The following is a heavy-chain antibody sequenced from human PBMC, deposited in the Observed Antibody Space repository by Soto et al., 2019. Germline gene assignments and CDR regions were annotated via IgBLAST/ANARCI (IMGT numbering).Heavy chain of an antibody. J-gene: IGHJ6*02. Sequence: GGSLRLSCAASGFPFNNYDMLWVRQAPGKGLEWVSTFGSAGDIYYSDSVKGRFTISRDNARESLYLQMNSLRVADMAVYYCVRGGPNWDYYFYGMDVWGQGTTVTSP. V-gene: IGHV3-13*01. D-gene: IGHD3-16*01. CDR1: GFPFNNYD. CDR3: VRGGPNWDYYFYGMDV. CDR2: FGSAGDI.